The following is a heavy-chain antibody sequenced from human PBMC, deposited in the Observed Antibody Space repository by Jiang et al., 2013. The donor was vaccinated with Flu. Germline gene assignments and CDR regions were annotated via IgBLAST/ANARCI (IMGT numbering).Heavy chain of an antibody. CDR3: ARIVPQYNIGWYGFDY. Sequence: KPTQTLTLTCTFSGFSLSTSGVGVGWIRQPPGKALEWLALIYWDDDKRYSPSLKSRLTITKDTSKNQVVLTMTNMDPVDTGTYYCARIVPQYNIGWYGFDYWGQGTLVTVSS. V-gene: IGHV2-5*02. CDR2: IYWDDDK. D-gene: IGHD6-19*01. CDR1: GFSLSTSGVG. J-gene: IGHJ4*02.